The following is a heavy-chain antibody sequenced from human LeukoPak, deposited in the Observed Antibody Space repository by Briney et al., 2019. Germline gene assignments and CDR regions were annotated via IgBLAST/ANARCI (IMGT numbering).Heavy chain of an antibody. Sequence: PSETLSLTCTVSGASVSSSSYYWEWIRQPPGKGLEWVGSIFYSGSTHYNPSLKSRVTMSVDTSKNQFSLRLSSVTATDTAVYYCATRSSGSHPYYWGQGTLVTVSS. CDR2: IFYSGST. CDR1: GASVSSSSYY. D-gene: IGHD1-26*01. V-gene: IGHV4-39*01. J-gene: IGHJ4*02. CDR3: ATRSSGSHPYY.